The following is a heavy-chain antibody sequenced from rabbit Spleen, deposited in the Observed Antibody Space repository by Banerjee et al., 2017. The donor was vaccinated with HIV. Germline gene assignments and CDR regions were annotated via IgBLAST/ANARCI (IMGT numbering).Heavy chain of an antibody. V-gene: IGHV1S45*01. D-gene: IGHD2-1*01. Sequence: EQLEESGGGLVKPEGSLTLTCKASGVSLNDKDVMCWVRQAPEKGLEWIACINMFTGKSVYASWAKGRFIMSRPSSTTVTLQMTSLTAADTATYFCARSTYGYDDYGDLYYAAMDLWGQGTLVTVS. CDR1: GVSLNDKDV. CDR2: INMFTGKS. CDR3: ARSTYGYDDYGDLYYAAMDL. J-gene: IGHJ6*01.